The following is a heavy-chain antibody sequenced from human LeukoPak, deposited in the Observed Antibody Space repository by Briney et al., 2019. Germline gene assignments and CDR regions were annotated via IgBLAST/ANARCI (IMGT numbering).Heavy chain of an antibody. Sequence: PGGSLRLSCAASGFTFSGHNMNWVRQAPGKGLEWISFVSISSGTIYYADSVNGRFRISRDNAKSSLDLEMNSLRAEDTAVYYCARVPPNCSSTSCYLGAFDIWGQGTMVTVSS. V-gene: IGHV3-48*04. CDR3: ARVPPNCSSTSCYLGAFDI. D-gene: IGHD2-2*01. CDR1: GFTFSGHN. CDR2: VSISSGTI. J-gene: IGHJ3*02.